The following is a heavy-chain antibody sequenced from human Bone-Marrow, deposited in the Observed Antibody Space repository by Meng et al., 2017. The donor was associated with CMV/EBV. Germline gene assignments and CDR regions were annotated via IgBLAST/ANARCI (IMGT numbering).Heavy chain of an antibody. V-gene: IGHV3-21*01. Sequence: GESLKISCAASGFTLSSYSMNWVRQAPGKGLEWVSAISSSSSYIYYADSVKGRFTISRDNAKNTLYLQMNSLRAEDTAVYYCASLYDVWWDGMDVWGQGTTVTVSS. J-gene: IGHJ6*02. D-gene: IGHD3-16*01. CDR2: ISSSSSYI. CDR3: ASLYDVWWDGMDV. CDR1: GFTLSSYS.